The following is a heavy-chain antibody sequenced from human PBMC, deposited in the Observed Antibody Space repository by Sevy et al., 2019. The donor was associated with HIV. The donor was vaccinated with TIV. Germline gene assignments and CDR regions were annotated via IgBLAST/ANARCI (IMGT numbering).Heavy chain of an antibody. D-gene: IGHD1-26*01. V-gene: IGHV3-49*04. CDR3: TRSKGAQSVFDY. Sequence: GGSLRLSCTASGFTFTDYAMNWVRQSPGKGLEWVAFFKRKADGGTLDHAPSVKGRFTISRDDSKNIAYLQMNDLKTEDTGVYYCTRSKGAQSVFDYWGQGALVTVSS. CDR2: FKRKADGGTL. J-gene: IGHJ4*02. CDR1: GFTFTDYA.